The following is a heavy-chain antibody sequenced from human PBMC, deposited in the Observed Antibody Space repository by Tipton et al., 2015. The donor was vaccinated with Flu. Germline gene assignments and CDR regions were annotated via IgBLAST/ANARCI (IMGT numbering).Heavy chain of an antibody. CDR3: ARDRGVYGDYDY. V-gene: IGHV3-21*04. D-gene: IGHD4-17*01. J-gene: IGHJ4*02. Sequence: SLRLSCAASGFTFSSYTMNWVRKAQGRGLERDASITGRSSLTHYADSVKGRFSITRDNADNALYLQMNSMRVDETAMYYCARDRGVYGDYDYWGQGTLVTVSS. CDR1: GFTFSSYT. CDR2: ITGRSSLT.